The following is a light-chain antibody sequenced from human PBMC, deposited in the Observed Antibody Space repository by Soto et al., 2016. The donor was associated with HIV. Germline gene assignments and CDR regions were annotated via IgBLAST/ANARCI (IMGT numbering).Light chain of an antibody. Sequence: DVALTQSPLSLPVTLGQPASISCRSSQSLVHSDGNSYLTWFHQRPGQSPRRLIYQASKRDSGVPDRFSGSGSGTDFTLKISRVEAEDVGVYYCMQSIQLYTFGQGTKLEIK. CDR1: QSLVHSDGNSY. J-gene: IGKJ2*01. CDR2: QAS. V-gene: IGKV2-30*02. CDR3: MQSIQLYT.